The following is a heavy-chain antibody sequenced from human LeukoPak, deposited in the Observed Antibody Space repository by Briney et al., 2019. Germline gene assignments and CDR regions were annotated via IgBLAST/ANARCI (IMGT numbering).Heavy chain of an antibody. CDR1: GFTFSNYA. CDR3: AKWGDYKFWTGYYVSNN. D-gene: IGHD3/OR15-3a*01. J-gene: IGHJ4*02. V-gene: IGHV3-23*01. Sequence: GASLRLSCAASGFTFSNYAMSWVRQAPGKGLEWVSAITGSGGNTYYADSVKGRFTISRDNSKNTVFLQMNSLRAEDTAVYYCAKWGDYKFWTGYYVSNNWAQGTRVTVSP. CDR2: ITGSGGNT.